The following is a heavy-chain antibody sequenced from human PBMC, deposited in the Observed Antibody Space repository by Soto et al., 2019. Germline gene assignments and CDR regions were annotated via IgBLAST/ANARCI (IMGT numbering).Heavy chain of an antibody. J-gene: IGHJ4*02. CDR1: GFIFSNYH. CDR3: ARIGTGALNFDS. Sequence: QVQLVESGGGVVQPGRSLRLSCLTSGFIFSNYHMHWVRQTPDKGLEWVAIIWNDGSNKYYADSVKGRFTISRDNSKDTLYLQMNSLRVEDAAVYYCARIGTGALNFDSWGQGTLVTVTS. V-gene: IGHV3-33*01. D-gene: IGHD2-8*01. CDR2: IWNDGSNK.